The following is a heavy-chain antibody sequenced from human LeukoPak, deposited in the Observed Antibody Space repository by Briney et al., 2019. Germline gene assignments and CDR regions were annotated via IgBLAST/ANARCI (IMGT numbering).Heavy chain of an antibody. D-gene: IGHD2-15*01. CDR1: GFTFSSYG. J-gene: IGHJ4*02. Sequence: GGSLRLSCAASGFTFSSYGMHWVRQAPGKGLEWVAVISYDGSNKYYADSVKGRFTISRGNSKNTLYLQMNSLRAEDTAVYYCAKEGRVKRMGSGPPANYFDYWGQGTLVTVSS. V-gene: IGHV3-30*18. CDR3: AKEGRVKRMGSGPPANYFDY. CDR2: ISYDGSNK.